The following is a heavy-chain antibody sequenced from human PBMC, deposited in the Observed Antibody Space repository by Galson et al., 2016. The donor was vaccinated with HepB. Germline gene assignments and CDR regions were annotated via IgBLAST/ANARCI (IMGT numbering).Heavy chain of an antibody. CDR2: INSDGSST. J-gene: IGHJ3*02. D-gene: IGHD5-24*01. V-gene: IGHV3-74*03. CDR1: GFTFSSYW. CDR3: ARGTKREQDVFGI. Sequence: SLRLSCAASGFTFSSYWMHWVRQDPGKGLVWVSKINSDGSSTKYADSVKGRFSISRDDAKNTLYLQKKSLRAEDTAVYYCARGTKREQDVFGIWGQGTMVTVSS.